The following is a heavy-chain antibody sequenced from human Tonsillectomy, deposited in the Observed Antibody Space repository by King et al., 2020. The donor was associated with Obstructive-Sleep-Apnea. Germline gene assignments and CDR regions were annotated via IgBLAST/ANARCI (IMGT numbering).Heavy chain of an antibody. J-gene: IGHJ4*02. CDR3: TRDSGYSYGLGDDFDY. CDR1: GFTFDDYA. V-gene: IGHV3-49*01. D-gene: IGHD5-18*01. Sequence: QLVQSGGDLVQPGRSLRLSCTTSGFTFDDYAMSWFRQAPGKGLEWVGFIRSKSYGGTTDYAASVKGRFTISRDGSKSIAYLHMNSLKTEDTAVYYCTRDSGYSYGLGDDFDYWGQGTLVTVSS. CDR2: IRSKSYGGTT.